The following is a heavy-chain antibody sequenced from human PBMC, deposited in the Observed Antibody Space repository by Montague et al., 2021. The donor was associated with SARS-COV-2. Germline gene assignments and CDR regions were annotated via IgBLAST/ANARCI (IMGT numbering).Heavy chain of an antibody. V-gene: IGHV3-13*01. Sequence: SLRLPCAASGFTFSHYDMHWVRQVTGKGLEWVSGISTSGATFYPGSVKGRFTISRENDRNFLYLQMNSLRAGDTAIYYCARAFWGDKTWYDYWGPGTLVTVSS. J-gene: IGHJ4*02. CDR1: GFTFSHYD. CDR2: ISTSGAT. D-gene: IGHD3-3*01. CDR3: ARAFWGDKTWYDY.